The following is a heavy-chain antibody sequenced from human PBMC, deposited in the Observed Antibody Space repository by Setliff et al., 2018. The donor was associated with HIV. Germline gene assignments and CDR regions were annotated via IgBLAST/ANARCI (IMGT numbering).Heavy chain of an antibody. CDR3: ARSVYMVSFYFDY. D-gene: IGHD3-10*01. Sequence: SETLSLTCGVYGGSVSAYEWRWIRQPPGKGLEWIGEINHSGRTIQSPSLGSRVTISIDTSKNQFSLKLSSVSAADTAVYYCARSVYMVSFYFDYWGQGTLVTVSS. V-gene: IGHV4-34*01. J-gene: IGHJ4*02. CDR2: INHSGRT. CDR1: GGSVSAYE.